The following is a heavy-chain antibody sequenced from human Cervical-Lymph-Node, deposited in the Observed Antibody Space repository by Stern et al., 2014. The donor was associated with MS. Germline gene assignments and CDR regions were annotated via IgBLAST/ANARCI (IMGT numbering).Heavy chain of an antibody. CDR1: GFSFTTYW. Sequence: EVQLVESGAEVKEPGESLKISCKGSGFSFTTYWIGWGRQMPGKGLEWMGVIYPGTSDTRYSPSFQGQVTISADKSISTAYLQWSSLKASDSAMYYCARHGGPNWNHEAHNWFDPWGQGTLVTVSS. V-gene: IGHV5-51*01. J-gene: IGHJ5*02. CDR2: IYPGTSDT. D-gene: IGHD1-14*01. CDR3: ARHGGPNWNHEAHNWFDP.